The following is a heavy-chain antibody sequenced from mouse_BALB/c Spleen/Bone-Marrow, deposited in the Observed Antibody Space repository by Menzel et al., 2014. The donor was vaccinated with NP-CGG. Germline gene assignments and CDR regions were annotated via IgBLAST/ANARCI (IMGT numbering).Heavy chain of an antibody. D-gene: IGHD2-10*01. CDR1: GYTFTDYA. V-gene: IGHV1-67*01. Sequence: VQLQESGPELVRTGVSVKISCKGSGYTFTDYAMHWVKQSHAKSLEWIGVISIYYDNTNYNQKFKGKATMTVDKSSSTAYMELARLASEDSAIYYCARSPYYGNYFDYCGQGTTLTVSS. CDR3: ARSPYYGNYFDY. CDR2: ISIYYDNT. J-gene: IGHJ2*01.